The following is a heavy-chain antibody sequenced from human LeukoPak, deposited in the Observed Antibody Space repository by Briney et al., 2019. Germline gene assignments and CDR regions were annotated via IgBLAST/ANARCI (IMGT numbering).Heavy chain of an antibody. Sequence: GGSLRLSCAASGLNLDDYAMHWVRQPPGKGLEWVSLISGDGGSTYYADSVKGRSTISRDNAKNSLSLQVGSLRAEDTALYYCARSGYSSGWYRGPFDYWGQGTLVTVSS. CDR1: GLNLDDYA. CDR2: ISGDGGST. CDR3: ARSGYSSGWYRGPFDY. D-gene: IGHD6-19*01. V-gene: IGHV3-43*02. J-gene: IGHJ4*02.